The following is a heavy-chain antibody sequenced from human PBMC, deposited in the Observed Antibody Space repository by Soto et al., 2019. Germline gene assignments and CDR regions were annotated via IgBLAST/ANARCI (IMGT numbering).Heavy chain of an antibody. J-gene: IGHJ6*02. CDR2: IYYSGST. Sequence: SETLSLTCTVSGGSISSGGYYWSWIRQHPGKGLEWIGYIYYSGSTYYNPSLKSRVTISVDTSKNQFSLKLSSVTAADTAVYYCARFANPYSYEIYYYYGMDVWGQGTTVTVSS. CDR1: GGSISSGGYY. V-gene: IGHV4-31*03. D-gene: IGHD5-18*01. CDR3: ARFANPYSYEIYYYYGMDV.